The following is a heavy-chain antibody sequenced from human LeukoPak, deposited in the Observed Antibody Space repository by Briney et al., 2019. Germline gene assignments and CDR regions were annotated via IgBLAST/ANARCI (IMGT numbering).Heavy chain of an antibody. V-gene: IGHV3-23*01. CDR2: VSASGGST. CDR1: GFTFSNYA. Sequence: GGSLRLSCAASGFTFSNYAMSWVRQPPGKGLEWVSAVSASGGSTYYVDSVRGRFTISRDNSKNTLYLQTNSLRAEDTAIYYCAKDTRGGRAGAGLNYIDYWGQGTLVTVSS. J-gene: IGHJ4*02. D-gene: IGHD6-19*01. CDR3: AKDTRGGRAGAGLNYIDY.